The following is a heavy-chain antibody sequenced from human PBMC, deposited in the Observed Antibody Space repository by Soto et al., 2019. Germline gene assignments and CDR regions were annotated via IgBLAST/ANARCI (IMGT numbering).Heavy chain of an antibody. D-gene: IGHD3-10*01. Sequence: EVQLVESGGSLVQPGGSLRLSCAASGFTFSSYDMHWVRQATGKGLEWVSAIGTAGDTYYPGSVKGRFTISRENAKNSLYLQMNSLRAGDTAVYYCARGALVTMVRGVIIQDDAFDIWGQGTMVTVSS. CDR1: GFTFSSYD. CDR2: IGTAGDT. J-gene: IGHJ3*02. V-gene: IGHV3-13*01. CDR3: ARGALVTMVRGVIIQDDAFDI.